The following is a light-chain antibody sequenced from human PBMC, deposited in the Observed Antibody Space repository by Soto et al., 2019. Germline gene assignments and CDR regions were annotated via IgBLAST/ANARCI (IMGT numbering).Light chain of an antibody. CDR2: GAS. V-gene: IGKV3-20*01. Sequence: EIVLTQSPGTLSLSPGERATLSCRASQSVYSSFLGWYQQKPGQPPRLLIYGASRRATGIPDRFSGSGSGTDFTLTISRLEPEDFALYFCHQYTGSPWTFGQGTKVEMK. CDR1: QSVYSSF. CDR3: HQYTGSPWT. J-gene: IGKJ1*01.